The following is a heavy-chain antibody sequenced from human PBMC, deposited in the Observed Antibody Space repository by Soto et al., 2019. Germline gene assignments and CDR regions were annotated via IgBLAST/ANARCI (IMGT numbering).Heavy chain of an antibody. J-gene: IGHJ4*02. CDR2: IIPIRGIA. CDR3: AREGRAAAGPRFDY. V-gene: IGHV1-69*08. Sequence: QVQLVQSGAEVKKPGSSVKVSCKASGGTFSSYTISWVRQAPGQGLEWMGRIIPIRGIANYAQKFQGRVTITADKSTSTAYMELSSLRSEDTALYYCAREGRAAAGPRFDYWGQGTLVTVSS. CDR1: GGTFSSYT. D-gene: IGHD6-13*01.